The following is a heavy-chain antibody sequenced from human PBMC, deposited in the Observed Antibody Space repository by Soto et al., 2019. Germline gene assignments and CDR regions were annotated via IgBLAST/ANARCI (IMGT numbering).Heavy chain of an antibody. CDR3: ARHGGSSWYVSGMDV. D-gene: IGHD6-13*01. Sequence: GESLKISCQGSGYSFTSYWISWVRQMPGKGLEWMGRVDPSDSYTNYSPSFQGHVTISSDRSTSTAYLQWSSLKASDTAMYYCARHGGSSWYVSGMDVWGQGTTVTGSS. CDR2: VDPSDSYT. CDR1: GYSFTSYW. V-gene: IGHV5-10-1*01. J-gene: IGHJ6*02.